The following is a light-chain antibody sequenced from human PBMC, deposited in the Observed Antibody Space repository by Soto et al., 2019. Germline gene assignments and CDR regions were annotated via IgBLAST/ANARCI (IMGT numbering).Light chain of an antibody. Sequence: EIVLTQSPGILSVSPGDGDTLSCRASQSISSNYLAWYQQRPGQAPSLLIYGASSRATGIPDRFSGSGSGTDFTLTSSRLEPEDSAIYYCQQYGSWTFGQGTKVEIK. CDR3: QQYGSWT. V-gene: IGKV3-20*01. CDR1: QSISSNY. CDR2: GAS. J-gene: IGKJ1*01.